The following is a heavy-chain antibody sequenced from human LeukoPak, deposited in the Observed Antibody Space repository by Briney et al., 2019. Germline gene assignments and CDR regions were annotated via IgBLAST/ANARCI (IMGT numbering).Heavy chain of an antibody. CDR1: GGSISRYY. V-gene: IGHV4-59*01. CDR3: AGRYHRGMVDY. D-gene: IGHD1-26*01. CDR2: IYYRWST. Sequence: ASETLSLTCTVSGGSISRYYCSWIRQPPGKGLEGIGYIYYRWSTNYNPSLKSRVTISVDPSKNQFSLKLSSVPAADTAVYYCAGRYHRGMVDYWGQGTLVTVSS. J-gene: IGHJ4*02.